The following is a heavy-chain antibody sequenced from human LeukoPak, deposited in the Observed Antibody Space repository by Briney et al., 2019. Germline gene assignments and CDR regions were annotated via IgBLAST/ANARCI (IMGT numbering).Heavy chain of an antibody. J-gene: IGHJ4*02. V-gene: IGHV5-51*01. CDR1: GYSFTSYW. Sequence: GESLKISCKGSGYSFTSYWIGWVRQMPGKGLEWMGIIYPGDSDTRYSPSFQGQVTISADKSISTAYLQWSSLKASDTAMYYCARHRPEDYYDGSGYSDYWGQGTLVTVSS. D-gene: IGHD3-22*01. CDR2: IYPGDSDT. CDR3: ARHRPEDYYDGSGYSDY.